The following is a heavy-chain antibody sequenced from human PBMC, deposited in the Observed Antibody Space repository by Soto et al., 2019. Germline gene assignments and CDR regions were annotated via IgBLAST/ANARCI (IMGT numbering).Heavy chain of an antibody. CDR1: GGSISRGGYY. D-gene: IGHD6-13*01. CDR3: ARAVLKYSSSWYNWFDP. CDR2: IYYSGST. V-gene: IGHV4-31*03. J-gene: IGHJ5*02. Sequence: SETLSLTCTVSGGSISRGGYYWSWIRQHPGKGLEWIGYIYYSGSTYYNPSLKSRVTISVDTSKNQFSLKLSSVTAADTAVYYCARAVLKYSSSWYNWFDPWGQGTLVTVSS.